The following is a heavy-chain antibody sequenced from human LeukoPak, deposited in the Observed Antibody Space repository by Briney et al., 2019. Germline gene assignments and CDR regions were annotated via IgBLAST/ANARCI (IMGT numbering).Heavy chain of an antibody. Sequence: SETLSLTCTVSGGSISSYYWSWIRQPAGKGLEWIGRIYTSGSTNYNPSLKSRVTISVDTSKNQSLLKLTSVTAADTAVYYCARPGKRGDLWYFDLWGRGTLVTVSS. J-gene: IGHJ2*01. V-gene: IGHV4-4*07. D-gene: IGHD3-16*01. CDR2: IYTSGST. CDR3: ARPGKRGDLWYFDL. CDR1: GGSISSYY.